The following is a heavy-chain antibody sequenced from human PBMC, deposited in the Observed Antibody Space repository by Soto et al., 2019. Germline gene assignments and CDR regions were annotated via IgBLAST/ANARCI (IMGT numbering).Heavy chain of an antibody. CDR2: INAGNGNT. Sequence: ASVKVSCKASGYTFTSYAMHWVRQAPGQRLEWMGWINAGNGNTKYSQKFQGRVTITRDTSASTAYMELSSLRSEDTAVYYCARDLGYCSSTSCYDYYYYYMDVWGKGTTVTVSS. V-gene: IGHV1-3*01. CDR1: GYTFTSYA. D-gene: IGHD2-2*01. CDR3: ARDLGYCSSTSCYDYYYYYMDV. J-gene: IGHJ6*03.